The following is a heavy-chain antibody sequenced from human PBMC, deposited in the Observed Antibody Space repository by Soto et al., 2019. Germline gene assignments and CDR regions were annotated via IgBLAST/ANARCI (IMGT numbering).Heavy chain of an antibody. CDR2: ISGSGGST. D-gene: IGHD2-15*01. CDR3: AVGYCSGGSCDNWFDP. J-gene: IGHJ5*02. Sequence: GGSLRLSCAASGFTFSSYAMSWVRQAPGKGLEWVSAISGSGGSTYYADSVKGRFTISRDNSKNTLYLQMNSLRAEDTAVYYCAVGYCSGGSCDNWFDPWGQGTLVTVSS. CDR1: GFTFSSYA. V-gene: IGHV3-23*01.